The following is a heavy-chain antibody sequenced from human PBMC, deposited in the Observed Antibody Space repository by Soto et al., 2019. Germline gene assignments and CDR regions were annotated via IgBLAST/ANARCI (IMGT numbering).Heavy chain of an antibody. Sequence: QVQRQESGPGLVKASETLSLTCPVSGGSVTTYWGWIRQPPGKGLEWIGYINYSATTKYSSSLKSRVTISVDTSKTQVSLSLRSVTAADTAVYYCAASYCSDGVSCNWFDPWGQGILVIVSS. D-gene: IGHD2-8*01. CDR3: AASYCSDGVSCNWFDP. J-gene: IGHJ5*02. CDR2: INYSATT. CDR1: GGSVTTY. V-gene: IGHV4-59*02.